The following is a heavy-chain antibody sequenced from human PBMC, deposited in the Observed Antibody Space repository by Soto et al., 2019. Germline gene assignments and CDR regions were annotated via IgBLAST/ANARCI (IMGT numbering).Heavy chain of an antibody. CDR2: IYWDDDK. V-gene: IGHV2-5*02. Sequence: QITLKESGPTLVKPTQTLTLTCTFSGFSLSTSGVGVGWIRQPPGKALEWLALIYWDDDKRYSPSLKSRLTNTKDTSKHQVVHTITNMDPVDTASYSCAHPYSDSSGYTGACDIWGQGTMVTVSS. CDR1: GFSLSTSGVG. J-gene: IGHJ3*02. D-gene: IGHD3-22*01. CDR3: AHPYSDSSGYTGACDI.